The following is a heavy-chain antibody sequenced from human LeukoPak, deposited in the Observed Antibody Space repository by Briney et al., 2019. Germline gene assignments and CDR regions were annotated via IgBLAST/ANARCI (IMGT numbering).Heavy chain of an antibody. CDR3: ARDSSAELLWFGVNYYYYYMDV. Sequence: PSETLSLTCTVSGGSISSYYWSWIRQPAGKGLEWIGRIYTSGSTNYNPSLKSRVTMSVDTSKNQFSLKLSSVTAADTAVYYCARDSSAELLWFGVNYYYYYMDVWGKGTTVTVSS. D-gene: IGHD3-10*01. V-gene: IGHV4-4*07. J-gene: IGHJ6*03. CDR2: IYTSGST. CDR1: GGSISSYY.